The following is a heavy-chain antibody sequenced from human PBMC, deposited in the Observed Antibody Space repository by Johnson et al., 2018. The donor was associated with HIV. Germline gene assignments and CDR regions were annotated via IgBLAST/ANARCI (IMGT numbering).Heavy chain of an antibody. J-gene: IGHJ3*02. Sequence: QVQLVESGGGVVQPGMSLRLSCAASGFTFSSYAMHWVRQAPGKGLEWVALISYDGTNKYYADSVKGRFTISRDNSKNTLYLQMNSPRAEDTAVYYCAKVRWLQLDNEAFDSWGQGTMVTVS. V-gene: IGHV3-30-3*01. CDR3: AKVRWLQLDNEAFDS. CDR1: GFTFSSYA. CDR2: ISYDGTNK. D-gene: IGHD5-24*01.